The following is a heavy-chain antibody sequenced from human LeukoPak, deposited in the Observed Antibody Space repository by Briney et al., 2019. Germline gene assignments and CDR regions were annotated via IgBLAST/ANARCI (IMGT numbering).Heavy chain of an antibody. CDR2: IYSSGTT. D-gene: IGHD3-10*01. J-gene: IGHJ4*02. CDR3: ARSNYYYYKTLSYFDY. CDR1: GVSVDSGDYF. V-gene: IGHV4-30-4*01. Sequence: SETLSLTCTVSGVSVDSGDYFWSWIRQPPGKGLEWVGYIYSSGTTYYNPSLNSRFSMSLDTSKNQFSRNLSSLTAADTAVYFCARSNYYYYKTLSYFDYWGQGTLVTVSS.